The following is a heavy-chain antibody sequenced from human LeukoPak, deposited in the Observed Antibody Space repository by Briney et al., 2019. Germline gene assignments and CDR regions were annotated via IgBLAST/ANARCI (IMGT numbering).Heavy chain of an antibody. D-gene: IGHD6-6*01. CDR1: GGPIRSYY. Sequence: PSETLSLTCSVSGGPIRSYYWSWLRQPPGKGLEGKGLEWIGYIYYGGSTSGSTNYNPSLKSRVTISVDTSKNQLSLKLNSVTAADTAVYYCARHRAYSYSSPFDIWGQGTMVTVSS. J-gene: IGHJ3*02. CDR3: ARHRAYSYSSPFDI. V-gene: IGHV4-59*01. CDR2: IYYGGSTSGST.